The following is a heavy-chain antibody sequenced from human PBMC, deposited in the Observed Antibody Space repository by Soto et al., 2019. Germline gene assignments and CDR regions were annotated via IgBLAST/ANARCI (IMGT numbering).Heavy chain of an antibody. CDR2: IKSKTDGGTT. CDR1: GFTFSNAW. Sequence: PGGSLRLSCAASGFTFSNAWMNWVRQAPGKGLEWVGRIKSKTDGGTTDYAAPVKGRFTISRDDSKNTLYLQMNSLKTEDTAVYYCTTDGGYSSGWSLDAFDSWGQGTRVTVAS. J-gene: IGHJ3*02. CDR3: TTDGGYSSGWSLDAFDS. V-gene: IGHV3-15*07. D-gene: IGHD6-19*01.